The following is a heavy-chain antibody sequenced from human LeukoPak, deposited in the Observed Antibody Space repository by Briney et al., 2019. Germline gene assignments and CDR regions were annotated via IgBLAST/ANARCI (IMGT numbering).Heavy chain of an antibody. J-gene: IGHJ5*02. CDR1: GYTFTSYD. D-gene: IGHD2-21*02. V-gene: IGHV1-8*01. CDR3: ATSFYCGGDCGWFDP. CDR2: MNPNSGNT. Sequence: GASVKVSCKASGYTFTSYDINWVRQATGQGLEWMGWMNPNSGNTGYAQKFQGRVTMTRDMSTSTVYMELSSLRSEDTAVYYCATSFYCGGDCGWFDPWGQGTLVTVSS.